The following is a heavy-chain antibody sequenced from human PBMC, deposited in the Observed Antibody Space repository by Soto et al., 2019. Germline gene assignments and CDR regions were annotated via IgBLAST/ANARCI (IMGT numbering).Heavy chain of an antibody. J-gene: IGHJ6*02. CDR3: AKGGFWVHYGLDV. CDR2: ISASGETT. CDR1: GFAFSACA. Sequence: EVQLLESGGGLVQPGGSLRLSCAASGFAFSACAMNWVRQAPGKGLEWVSAISASGETTFYADSLKGRFTISRDNSQNTVYMQINDLRAEATAVYYCAKGGFWVHYGLDVWGQGTTVSVSS. V-gene: IGHV3-23*01. D-gene: IGHD3-16*01.